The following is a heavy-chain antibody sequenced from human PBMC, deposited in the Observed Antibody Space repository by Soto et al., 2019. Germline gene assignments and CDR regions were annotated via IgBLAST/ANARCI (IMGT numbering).Heavy chain of an antibody. Sequence: ASVKVSCKVSGYTLTELSMHWVRQAPGKGLEWMGGFDPEDGETIYAQKFQGRVTMTEDTSTDTAYMELSSLRSEDTAVYYCATNVKLQPSPFFDYWAQGTLVP. V-gene: IGHV1-24*01. CDR2: FDPEDGET. J-gene: IGHJ4*02. D-gene: IGHD1-1*01. CDR3: ATNVKLQPSPFFDY. CDR1: GYTLTELS.